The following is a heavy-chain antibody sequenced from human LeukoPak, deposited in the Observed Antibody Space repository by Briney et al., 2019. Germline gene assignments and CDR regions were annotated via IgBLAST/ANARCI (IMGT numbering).Heavy chain of an antibody. J-gene: IGHJ5*02. CDR1: GGTFSSYT. CDR3: ARDRHCSSTSCSSGMNNWFDP. CDR2: IIPILGIA. D-gene: IGHD2-2*01. Sequence: ASVKVSCKASGGTFSSYTISWVRQAPGQGLEWMGRIIPILGIANYAQKFQGRVTITADKSTSTAYMELSSLRSEDTAVYYCARDRHCSSTSCSSGMNNWFDPWGQGTLVTVSS. V-gene: IGHV1-69*04.